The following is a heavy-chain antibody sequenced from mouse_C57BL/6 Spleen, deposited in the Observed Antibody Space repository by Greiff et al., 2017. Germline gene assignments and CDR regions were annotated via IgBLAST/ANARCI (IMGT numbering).Heavy chain of an antibody. CDR3: ASPNWDWYFDV. Sequence: EVHLVESGGGLVKPGGSLKLSCAASGFTFSDYGMHWVRQAPEKGLEWVAYISSGSSTIYYADTVKGRFTISRDNAKNTLFLQMTSLRSEDTAMYYCASPNWDWYFDVWGTGTTVTVSS. V-gene: IGHV5-17*01. CDR1: GFTFSDYG. D-gene: IGHD4-1*02. J-gene: IGHJ1*03. CDR2: ISSGSSTI.